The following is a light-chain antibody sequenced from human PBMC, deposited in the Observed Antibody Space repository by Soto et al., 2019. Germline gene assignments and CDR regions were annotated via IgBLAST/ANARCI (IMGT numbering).Light chain of an antibody. J-gene: IGLJ1*01. V-gene: IGLV2-14*03. CDR3: SSYTSSDTEV. CDR2: DVT. CDR1: SSDVGGYNY. Sequence: QSVLTQPASLSGSPGQSITISCTGTSSDVGGYNYVSWYQQHPGKAPKLMIYDVTTRPSGVSDRFSGSKSGNTASLTISGLQAEDEADYYCSSYTSSDTEVFGTGPKVTVL.